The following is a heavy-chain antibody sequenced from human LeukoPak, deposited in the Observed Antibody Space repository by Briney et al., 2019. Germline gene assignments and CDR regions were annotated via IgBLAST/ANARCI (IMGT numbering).Heavy chain of an antibody. V-gene: IGHV3-53*01. CDR2: IYSGGST. Sequence: GGSLRLSCAASGFSVSSNYMTWVRQAPGKGLEWVSVIYSGGSTYYADSVKGRFTISRDNSKNTLYLQMDSLRAEDTAMYYCASLSMYGSWGQGTLVTVSS. J-gene: IGHJ5*02. D-gene: IGHD2-8*01. CDR1: GFSVSSNY. CDR3: ASLSMYGS.